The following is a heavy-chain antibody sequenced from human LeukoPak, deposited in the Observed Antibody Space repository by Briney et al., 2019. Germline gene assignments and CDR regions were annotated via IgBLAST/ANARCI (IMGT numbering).Heavy chain of an antibody. V-gene: IGHV4-30-4*01. D-gene: IGHD2-2*01. CDR1: GGSISRSDYY. Sequence: PSQTLSLTCSVSGGSISRSDYYWSWIRQPPGKGLEWIGYIYYSGITYYNPSLKSRVTISVDTSKNQFSLRLSSVTAADTAVYYCARATVVVPAAMTDWGQGTLVTVSS. CDR2: IYYSGIT. CDR3: ARATVVVPAAMTD. J-gene: IGHJ4*02.